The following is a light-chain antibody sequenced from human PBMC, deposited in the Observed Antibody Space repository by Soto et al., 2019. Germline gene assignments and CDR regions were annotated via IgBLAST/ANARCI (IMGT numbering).Light chain of an antibody. CDR2: AAS. Sequence: AIQLTQSPSSLSASEGDRVTITCRASQGIRSALGWYQQKPGKAPKLLIYAASSLQSGVPSRFSGSGSGTDFTLTISSLQPEDVATYYCQKCKVAPFTFGGGAKVDI. J-gene: IGKJ4*01. V-gene: IGKV1-13*02. CDR1: QGIRSA. CDR3: QKCKVAPFT.